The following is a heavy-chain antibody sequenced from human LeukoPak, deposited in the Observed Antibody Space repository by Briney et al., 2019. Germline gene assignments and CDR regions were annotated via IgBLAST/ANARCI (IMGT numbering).Heavy chain of an antibody. CDR3: ASLNYYDSSGYQTTFDY. J-gene: IGHJ4*02. V-gene: IGHV1-69*13. CDR1: GGTFSSYA. Sequence: SVKVSCKASGGTFSSYAISWVRQAPGQGLEWMGGIIPIFGTANYAQKFQGRVTITADESTSTAYMELSSLRSEDTAVYYCASLNYYDSSGYQTTFDYWGQGTLVTVSS. D-gene: IGHD3-22*01. CDR2: IIPIFGTA.